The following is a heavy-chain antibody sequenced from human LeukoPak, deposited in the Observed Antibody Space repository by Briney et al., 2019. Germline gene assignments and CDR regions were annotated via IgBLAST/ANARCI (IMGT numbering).Heavy chain of an antibody. CDR3: AKRGVVIRVILVGFNKEAYYFDS. CDR2: ISDRGSRT. V-gene: IGHV3-23*01. Sequence: GGSLRLSCAVSGITLSNYGMSWVRQAPGKGLEWVAGISDRGSRTNYADSVKGRFTISTDHPKNTLYLQMNSLRAEDTAVYFCAKRGVVIRVILVGFNKEAYYFDSWGQGALVTVSS. CDR1: GITLSNYG. J-gene: IGHJ4*02. D-gene: IGHD3-22*01.